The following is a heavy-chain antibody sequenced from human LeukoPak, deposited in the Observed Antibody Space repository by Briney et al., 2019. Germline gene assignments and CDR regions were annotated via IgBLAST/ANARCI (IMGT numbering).Heavy chain of an antibody. CDR3: ARGTARLGYFDY. D-gene: IGHD6-6*01. CDR2: IYYSGST. V-gene: IGHV4-30-4*07. J-gene: IGHJ4*02. CDR1: GGSISGGGYS. Sequence: PSETLSLTCAVSGGSISGGGYSWSWIRQPPGKGLEWIGYIYYSGSTYYNPSLKSRVTISVDTSKNQFSLKLSSVTAADTAVYYCARGTARLGYFDYWGQGTLVTVSS.